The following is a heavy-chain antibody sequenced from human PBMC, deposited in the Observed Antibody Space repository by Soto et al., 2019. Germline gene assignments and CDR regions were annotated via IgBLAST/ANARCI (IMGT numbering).Heavy chain of an antibody. CDR1: GFTFSSYA. D-gene: IGHD3-10*01. CDR3: AIARGYSMVRGVPLSPWFDP. CDR2: ISGSGGST. Sequence: GGSLRLSCAASGFTFSSYAMSWVRQAPGKGLEWVSAISGSGGSTYYADSVKGRFTISRDNSKNTLYPQMNSLRAEDTAVYYCAIARGYSMVRGVPLSPWFDPWGQGTLVTVSS. V-gene: IGHV3-23*01. J-gene: IGHJ5*02.